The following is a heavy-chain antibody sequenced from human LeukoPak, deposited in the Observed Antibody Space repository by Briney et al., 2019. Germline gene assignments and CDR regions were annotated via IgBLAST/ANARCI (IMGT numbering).Heavy chain of an antibody. J-gene: IGHJ5*02. V-gene: IGHV1-18*01. CDR1: GYTFSSYG. CDR2: ISANNGNT. Sequence: ASVKVSCKASGYTFSSYGIAWVRQAPREGLEWMGWISANNGNTNYAQKVQGRVTMTTDTSTSTAYMELRSLRSDDAAVYYCARVDVSFRVLFDRWGQGTLVTVSS. CDR3: ARVDVSFRVLFDR. D-gene: IGHD2-2*03.